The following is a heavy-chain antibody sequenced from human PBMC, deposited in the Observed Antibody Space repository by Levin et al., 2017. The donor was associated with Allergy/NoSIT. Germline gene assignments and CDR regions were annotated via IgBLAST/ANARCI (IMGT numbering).Heavy chain of an antibody. V-gene: IGHV3-49*03. CDR1: GFTFGDYA. Sequence: GGSLRLSCTASGFTFGDYAMSWFRQAPGKGLEWVGFIRSKAYGGTTEYAASVKGRFTISRDDSKSIAYLQMNSLKTEDTAVYYCTREKWYGAADAFDIWGQGTMVTVSS. CDR3: TREKWYGAADAFDI. CDR2: IRSKAYGGTT. J-gene: IGHJ3*02. D-gene: IGHD3-10*01.